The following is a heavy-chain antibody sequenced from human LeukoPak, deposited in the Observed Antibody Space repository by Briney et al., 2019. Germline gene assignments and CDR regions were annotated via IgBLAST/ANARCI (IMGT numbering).Heavy chain of an antibody. CDR1: AFTLSTNW. CDR3: ARGQWLVSHWYFDL. V-gene: IGHV3-74*01. D-gene: IGHD6-19*01. Sequence: PAGSLRLSCAASAFTLSTNWMHWVPQAPGKGLMWVTRINSDGSSTNYADSVKGRFTISRDNAKNTLYLQMNSLRAEDTAVYYCARGQWLVSHWYFDLWGRGTLVTVSS. CDR2: INSDGSST. J-gene: IGHJ2*01.